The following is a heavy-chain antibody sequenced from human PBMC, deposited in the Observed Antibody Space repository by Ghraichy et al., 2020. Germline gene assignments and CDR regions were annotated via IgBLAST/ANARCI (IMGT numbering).Heavy chain of an antibody. J-gene: IGHJ5*02. CDR1: GFTFSDSA. Sequence: SCAASGFTFSDSAMSWVRQAPGKGLEWVSAISISGETTYYADSVKGRFTISRDNSKNTLYLQMNTLRAEDTAIYYFAKYQQFVRFDWFDPWGQGTLVTVSS. CDR3: AKYQQFVRFDWFDP. V-gene: IGHV3-23*01. CDR2: ISISGETT. D-gene: IGHD6-13*01.